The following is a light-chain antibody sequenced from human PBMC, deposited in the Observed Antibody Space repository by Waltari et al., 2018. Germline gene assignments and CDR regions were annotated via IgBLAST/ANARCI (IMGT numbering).Light chain of an antibody. CDR2: VNSDGSH. Sequence: QLVLTQSPSASASLGASVRLTCTLSSGHTSHVIAWHQQQPEKGPRYLMKVNSDGSHTKGDEIPDRFSGSSSGAERYRTIASLQSEDEADYYCQTGGHGTWVFGGGTKLTVL. V-gene: IGLV4-69*01. CDR3: QTGGHGTWV. J-gene: IGLJ3*02. CDR1: SGHTSHV.